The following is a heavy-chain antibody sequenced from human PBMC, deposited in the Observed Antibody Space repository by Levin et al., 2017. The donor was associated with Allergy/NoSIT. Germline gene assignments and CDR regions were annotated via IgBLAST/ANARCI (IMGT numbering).Heavy chain of an antibody. CDR2: IYPGDSDT. CDR1: GYTFTSYW. V-gene: IGHV5-51*01. CDR3: ARQPGMGSGNHQSIEY. Sequence: GESLKISCQGSGYTFTSYWIAWVRQVPGKGLEWMGIIYPGDSDTRYSPSFQGQVTISADKSITTAYLQWSSLKASDTAMYYCARQPGMGSGNHQSIEYWGQGTLVTVSS. D-gene: IGHD2-2*01. J-gene: IGHJ4*02.